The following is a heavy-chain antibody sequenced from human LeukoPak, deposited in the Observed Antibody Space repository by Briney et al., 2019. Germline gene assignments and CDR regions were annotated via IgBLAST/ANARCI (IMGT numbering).Heavy chain of an antibody. CDR2: IYNSGST. V-gene: IGHV4-39*01. J-gene: IGHJ4*02. CDR1: GGSVSSSSYY. Sequence: SETLSLTCTVSGGSVSSSSYYWGWIRQPPGKGLEWVGCIYNSGSTYYDPSLKSRVTISVDTSKDQVSLKVNSVTAADTAVYYCARRGSSGRSFDYWGQGTLVIVSS. CDR3: ARRGSSGRSFDY. D-gene: IGHD6-25*01.